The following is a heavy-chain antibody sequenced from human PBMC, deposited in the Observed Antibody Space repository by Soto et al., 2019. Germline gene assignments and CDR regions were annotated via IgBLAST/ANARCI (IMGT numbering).Heavy chain of an antibody. CDR2: IYYSGST. J-gene: IGHJ4*02. V-gene: IGHV4-59*01. CDR3: ARSDGRY. Sequence: SETLSLTCTASGCSISSYYWSWIRQPPGKGLEWIGYIYYSGSTNYNPSLKSRVTISVDTSKNRCSLKLSSVTAADTAVYYCARSDGRYWGQGTLVTVSS. CDR1: GCSISSYY.